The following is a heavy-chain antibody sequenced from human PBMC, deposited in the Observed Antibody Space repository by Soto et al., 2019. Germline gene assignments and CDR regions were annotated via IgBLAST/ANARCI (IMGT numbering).Heavy chain of an antibody. CDR1: GGTFSSYA. CDR2: IIPIFGTA. CDR3: VTPVPYYYDSSGYPNDAFDI. J-gene: IGHJ3*02. Sequence: SVKVSCKASGGTFSSYAISWVRQAPGQGLEWMGGIIPIFGTANYAQKFQGRVTITADESTGTAYMELSSLRSADTAVYYCVTPVPYYYDSSGYPNDAFDIWGQGTMVTVSS. D-gene: IGHD3-22*01. V-gene: IGHV1-69*01.